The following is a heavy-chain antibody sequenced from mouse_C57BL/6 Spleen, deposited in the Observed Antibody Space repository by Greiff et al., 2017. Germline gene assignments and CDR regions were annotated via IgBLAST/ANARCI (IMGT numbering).Heavy chain of an antibody. J-gene: IGHJ2*01. D-gene: IGHD1-1*01. CDR3: ARVWVGSSFDY. CDR1: GYAFSSSW. V-gene: IGHV1-82*01. CDR2: IYPGDGDT. Sequence: QVQLQQSGPELVKPGASVKISCKASGYAFSSSWMNWVKQRPGKGLEWIGRIYPGDGDTNYNGKFKGKATLTADKSSSTAYMQLSSLTSEDSAVYFCARVWVGSSFDYWGQGTTLTVSS.